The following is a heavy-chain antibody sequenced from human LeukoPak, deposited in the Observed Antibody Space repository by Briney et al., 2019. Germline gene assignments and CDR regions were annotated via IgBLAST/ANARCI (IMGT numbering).Heavy chain of an antibody. V-gene: IGHV3-74*01. D-gene: IGHD1-26*01. Sequence: GGSLILSCAASGFTFRTYWMHWVRQAPGKGLVWVSRINSDGGTIDYADSVKGRFTISRDNAKNTVYLQMNSLRAEDTAVYYCARDGPQWELPMDFWGQGTLVTVSS. CDR1: GFTFRTYW. J-gene: IGHJ4*02. CDR3: ARDGPQWELPMDF. CDR2: INSDGGTI.